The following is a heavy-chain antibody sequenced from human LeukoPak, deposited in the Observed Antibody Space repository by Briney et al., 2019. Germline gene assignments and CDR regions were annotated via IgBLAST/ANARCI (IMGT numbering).Heavy chain of an antibody. Sequence: PSETLSLTCTVSGGSISSYYWSWIRQPPGKGLEWIGYIYYSGSTNYNPSLKSRVTISVVTSKNQFSLKLSSVTAADTAVYYCARLDIVVVPAAMYYFDYWGQGTLVTVSS. CDR1: GGSISSYY. V-gene: IGHV4-59*08. CDR2: IYYSGST. J-gene: IGHJ4*02. CDR3: ARLDIVVVPAAMYYFDY. D-gene: IGHD2-2*01.